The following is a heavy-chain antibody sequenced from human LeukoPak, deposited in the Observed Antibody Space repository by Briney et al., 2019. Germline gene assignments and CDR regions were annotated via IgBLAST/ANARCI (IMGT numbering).Heavy chain of an antibody. D-gene: IGHD6-13*01. Sequence: SVKVSCKASGGTFSSYAISWARQAPGQGLEWMGGIIPIFGTANYAQKFQGRVTITADESTSTAYMELSSLRSEDTAVYYCARVGIAAAGSNAPIQHWGQGTLVTVSS. CDR2: IIPIFGTA. V-gene: IGHV1-69*13. CDR1: GGTFSSYA. J-gene: IGHJ1*01. CDR3: ARVGIAAAGSNAPIQH.